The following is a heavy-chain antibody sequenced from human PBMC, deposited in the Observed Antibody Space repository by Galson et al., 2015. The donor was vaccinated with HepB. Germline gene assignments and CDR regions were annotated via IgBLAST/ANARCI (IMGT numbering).Heavy chain of an antibody. J-gene: IGHJ6*02. CDR3: ARDQTLPAARDYYYGMDV. Sequence: SVKVSCKASGGTFSSYAISWVRQAPGQGLEWMGRIIPILGIANYAQKFQGRVTITADKSTSTAYMELSSLRSEDTAVYYCARDQTLPAARDYYYGMDVWGQGTTVTVSS. CDR1: GGTFSSYA. D-gene: IGHD2-2*01. CDR2: IIPILGIA. V-gene: IGHV1-69*04.